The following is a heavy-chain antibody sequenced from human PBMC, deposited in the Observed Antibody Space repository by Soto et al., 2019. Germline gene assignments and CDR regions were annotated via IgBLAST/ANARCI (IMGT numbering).Heavy chain of an antibody. CDR1: GYTFTSYY. CDR3: ARDKLGSYYGSGSYPDY. V-gene: IGHV1-46*03. CDR2: INPRGGST. D-gene: IGHD3-10*01. Sequence: QVQLVQSGAEVKKPGASVKVSCKASGYTFTSYYMHWVRQAPGQGLEWMGRINPRGGSTRYAQKFQARVTMTRDTSTSTVYMELSSLRSEDTAVYYCARDKLGSYYGSGSYPDYWGQGTLVTVSS. J-gene: IGHJ4*02.